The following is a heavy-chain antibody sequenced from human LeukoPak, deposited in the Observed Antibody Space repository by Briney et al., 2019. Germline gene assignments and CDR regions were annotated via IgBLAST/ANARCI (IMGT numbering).Heavy chain of an antibody. D-gene: IGHD6-6*01. J-gene: IGHJ4*02. CDR3: ARDKGTSYLSSFDY. CDR1: GFPLSRSA. CDR2: ISGSGSGGST. Sequence: GGSLRLSCAASGFPLSRSAMSWVRQAPGKGLEWVSNISGSGSGGSTYYADSVKGRFTISRDNSKNTLYLQMNSLRAADTAVYYCARDKGTSYLSSFDYWGQGTLVTVSS. V-gene: IGHV3-23*01.